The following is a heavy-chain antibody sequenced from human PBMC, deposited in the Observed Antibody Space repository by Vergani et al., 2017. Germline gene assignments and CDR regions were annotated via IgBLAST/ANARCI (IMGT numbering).Heavy chain of an antibody. CDR1: GYNFADYW. V-gene: IGHV5-51*03. J-gene: IGHJ4*02. Sequence: EVQLVQSGAEVRKPGDSLKISCQTSGYNFADYWIAWVRQMPGKGLEWMGVIYPSDSDAKYSPSFQGQVSISVDKSISTTYLQWRSLKASDTAIYYCTRSLSRHFDSWGQGTLVTVSS. CDR3: TRSLSRHFDS. CDR2: IYPSDSDA.